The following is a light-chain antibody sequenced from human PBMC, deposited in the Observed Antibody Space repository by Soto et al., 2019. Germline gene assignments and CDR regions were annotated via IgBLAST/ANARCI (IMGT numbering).Light chain of an antibody. Sequence: QSALTQPRSVSGSPGQSVTISCTGTSSDVGGYNFVSWYQQHPGKAPQLMIYDVNKRPSGVPDRFSGSKSGNTASLTISGLQAEDEADYYCCSYAGSYTGVFGGGTKVTVL. CDR1: SSDVGGYNF. V-gene: IGLV2-11*01. J-gene: IGLJ3*02. CDR3: CSYAGSYTGV. CDR2: DVN.